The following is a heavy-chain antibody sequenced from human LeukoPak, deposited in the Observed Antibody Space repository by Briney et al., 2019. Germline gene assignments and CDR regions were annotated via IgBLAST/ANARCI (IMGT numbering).Heavy chain of an antibody. Sequence: SGPALVKPTQTLTLTCTFSGFSLSTSGMCVSWFRQPPGKALEWLARIDWDDDKYYSTSLKTRLTISKDTSKNQVVLTMTNMDPVDTATYYCARSYGSGSSYYGMDVWGQGTTVTVSS. D-gene: IGHD3-10*01. CDR3: ARSYGSGSSYYGMDV. CDR1: GFSLSTSGMC. V-gene: IGHV2-70*11. J-gene: IGHJ6*02. CDR2: IDWDDDK.